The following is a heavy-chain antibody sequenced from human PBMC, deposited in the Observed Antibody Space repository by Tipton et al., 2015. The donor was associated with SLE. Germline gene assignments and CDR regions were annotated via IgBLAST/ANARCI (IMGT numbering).Heavy chain of an antibody. J-gene: IGHJ4*02. D-gene: IGHD3-3*01. CDR1: SGSISDYY. CDR3: ARHEDITVFGVVYY. V-gene: IGHV4-4*07. Sequence: TLSLTCNLSSGSISDYYWSWIRQPAGKGLEWIGRMHISGTANYNPSLKSRVTISVDTSKNQFSLKLTSVTAADTAVYYCARHEDITVFGVVYYWGPGTLVTVSS. CDR2: MHISGTA.